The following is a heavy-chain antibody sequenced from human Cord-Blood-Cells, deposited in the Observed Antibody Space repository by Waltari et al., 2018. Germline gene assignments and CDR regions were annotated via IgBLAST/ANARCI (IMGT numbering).Heavy chain of an antibody. CDR3: AREYYYGSGSDY. J-gene: IGHJ4*02. V-gene: IGHV3-30-3*01. D-gene: IGHD3-10*01. Sequence: QVQLVESGGGVVQPGRSLRLSCAASGFTFSSYAMHWVRQAPGKGLGLVAVIYYDGSNKYYADSVKGRFTIARDNSKNTLYLQMNSLRAEDTAVYYCAREYYYGSGSDYWGQGTLVTVSS. CDR2: IYYDGSNK. CDR1: GFTFSSYA.